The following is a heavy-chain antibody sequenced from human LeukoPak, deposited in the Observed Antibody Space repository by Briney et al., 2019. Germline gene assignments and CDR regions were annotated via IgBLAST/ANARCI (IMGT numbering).Heavy chain of an antibody. D-gene: IGHD5-18*01. CDR1: GYTFTSYA. CDR3: ARERGIQLKNYFDY. CDR2: INAGNGNT. J-gene: IGHJ4*02. V-gene: IGHV1-3*01. Sequence: ASVKVSCKASGYTFTSYAMHWVRQAPGQRLEWMGWINAGNGNTKYSQKFQGRVTITRDTSASTAYMELSSLRSEDTAVYYCARERGIQLKNYFDYWGQGTLVTVSS.